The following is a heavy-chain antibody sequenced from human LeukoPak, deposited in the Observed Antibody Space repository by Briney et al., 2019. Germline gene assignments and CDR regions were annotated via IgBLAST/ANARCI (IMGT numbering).Heavy chain of an antibody. V-gene: IGHV3-74*01. J-gene: IGHJ3*02. CDR2: INNDGSST. CDR3: ARGPWLVPGVAHDAFDI. CDR1: GFTFSSYW. Sequence: PGGSLRLSCAASGFTFSSYWMHWVRQAPGKGLVWVSRINNDGSSTSYADSVKGRFTISRDNAKNTLYLQMDSLRAEDTAVYYCARGPWLVPGVAHDAFDIWGQGTMLTVSS. D-gene: IGHD6-19*01.